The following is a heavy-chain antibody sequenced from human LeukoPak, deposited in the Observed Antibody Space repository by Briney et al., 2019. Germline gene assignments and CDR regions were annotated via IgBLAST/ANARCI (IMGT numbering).Heavy chain of an antibody. V-gene: IGHV4-39*01. CDR3: ARLGPLWLGAFDI. D-gene: IGHD3-10*01. J-gene: IGHJ3*02. Sequence: PSETLSLTCTVSGGSISSSSYYWGWIRQPPGKGLEWIGSIYYNGSTYYNPSLKSRVTISVDTSKNQFSLKLSSVTAADTAVYYCARLGPLWLGAFDIWGQGTMVTVSS. CDR1: GGSISSSSYY. CDR2: IYYNGST.